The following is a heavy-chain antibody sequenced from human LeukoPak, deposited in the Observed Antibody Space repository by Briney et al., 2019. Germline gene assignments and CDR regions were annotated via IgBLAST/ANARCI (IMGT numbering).Heavy chain of an antibody. CDR3: ARDRGSGRGGY. D-gene: IGHD3-10*01. CDR1: GFTFSSYS. V-gene: IGHV3-21*01. Sequence: GGSLRLSCAASGFTFSSYSMNWVRQAPGKGLEWASSISSSSSYIYYADSVKGRFTISRDNAKNSLYLQMNSLRAEDTAVYYCARDRGSGRGGYWGQGTLVTVSS. CDR2: ISSSSSYI. J-gene: IGHJ4*02.